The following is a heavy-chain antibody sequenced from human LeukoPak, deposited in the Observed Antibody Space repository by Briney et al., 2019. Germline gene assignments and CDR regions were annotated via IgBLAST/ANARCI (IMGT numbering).Heavy chain of an antibody. D-gene: IGHD2-2*02. CDR1: GFTFSSYS. V-gene: IGHV3-48*01. Sequence: GGSLRLSCAASGFTFSSYSMNWVRQAPGKGLEWVSYISSSSSTIYYADSVKGRFTISRDNAKNSLYLQMNSLRAEDTAVYYCAREHCSSTSCYTQDLDAFDIWGQGTMVTVSS. CDR2: ISSSSSTI. CDR3: AREHCSSTSCYTQDLDAFDI. J-gene: IGHJ3*02.